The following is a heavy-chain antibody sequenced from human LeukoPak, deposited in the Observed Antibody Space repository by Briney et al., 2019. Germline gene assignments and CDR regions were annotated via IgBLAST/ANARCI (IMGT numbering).Heavy chain of an antibody. V-gene: IGHV3-23*01. CDR2: ISGSGGST. J-gene: IGHJ4*02. CDR3: ARDLYEQQLVRKDY. Sequence: GGSLRLSCAASGFTFSSYAMSWVRQAPGKGLEWVSAISGSGGSTYYADSVKGRFTISRDNSKNTLYLQMNSLTTEDTAVYYCARDLYEQQLVRKDYWGQGTLVTVSS. D-gene: IGHD6-13*01. CDR1: GFTFSSYA.